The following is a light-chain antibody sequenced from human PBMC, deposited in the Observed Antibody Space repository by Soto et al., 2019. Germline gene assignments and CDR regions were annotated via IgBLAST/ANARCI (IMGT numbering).Light chain of an antibody. CDR2: DAS. CDR3: QQYEDLPLT. Sequence: DIRMTQSPSSLSASVVDRVTITCQASQEISNHLNWYQFKAGKPPKLLIFDASHLQSGVPVRFSGGGSQTLFTFTISSLQPEDIATYFCQQYEDLPLTFGGGTKVEI. CDR1: QEISNH. V-gene: IGKV1-33*01. J-gene: IGKJ4*01.